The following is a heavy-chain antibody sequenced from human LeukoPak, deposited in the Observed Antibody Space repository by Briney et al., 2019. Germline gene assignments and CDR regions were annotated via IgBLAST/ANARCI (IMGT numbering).Heavy chain of an antibody. CDR3: ARGRVGSGYSTDY. CDR2: INPNSGGT. J-gene: IGHJ4*02. D-gene: IGHD3-22*01. CDR1: GYTFTGYY. Sequence: ASVKVSCKASGYTFTGYYMHWVRQAPGQGLEWMGWINPNSGGTNYAQKFQGRVTMTRDTSISTAYMELSRLRSDDTAVYYCARGRVGSGYSTDYWGRGTLVTVSS. V-gene: IGHV1-2*02.